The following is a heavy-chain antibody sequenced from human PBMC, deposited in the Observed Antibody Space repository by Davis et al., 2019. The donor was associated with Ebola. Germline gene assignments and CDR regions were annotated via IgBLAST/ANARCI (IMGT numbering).Heavy chain of an antibody. Sequence: PGGSLRLSCAASGFTVSSNYMSWVRQAPGKGLEWVSVIYSGGSTYYADSVKGRFTISRDNSKNTLYLQMNSLRAEDTAVYYCARGDYDYGDYVPLYFDLWGRGTLVTVSS. CDR2: IYSGGST. J-gene: IGHJ2*01. CDR3: ARGDYDYGDYVPLYFDL. V-gene: IGHV3-53*01. CDR1: GFTVSSNY. D-gene: IGHD4-17*01.